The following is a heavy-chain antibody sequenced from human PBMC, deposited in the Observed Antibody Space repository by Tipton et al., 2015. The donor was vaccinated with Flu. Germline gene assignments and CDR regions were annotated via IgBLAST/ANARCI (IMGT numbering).Heavy chain of an antibody. D-gene: IGHD3-3*01. Sequence: TLSLTCAVSGYSISSGYYWGWIRQPPGKGLEWNGSIYHSGSTYYNPSIRSRVTISVDTSKNQFSLTLSSVTAADTSVYYCASDRAGWLVYDFCFHYWGKGTLVTVSS. CDR2: IYHSGST. CDR1: GYSISSGYY. CDR3: ASDRAGWLVYDFCFHY. J-gene: IGHJ4*02. V-gene: IGHV4-38-2*01.